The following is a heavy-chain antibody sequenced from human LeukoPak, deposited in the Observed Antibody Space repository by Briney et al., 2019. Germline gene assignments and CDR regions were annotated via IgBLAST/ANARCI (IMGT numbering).Heavy chain of an antibody. J-gene: IGHJ4*02. D-gene: IGHD4-17*01. Sequence: SETLSLTCTVSGGSISSYYWSWIRQPPGKGLEWIGYIYYSGSTNYNPSLKSRVTVSVDTSKNQFSLKLSSVTAADTAVYYCARVRGDYLYFDYWGQGTLVTVSS. CDR3: ARVRGDYLYFDY. CDR2: IYYSGST. CDR1: GGSISSYY. V-gene: IGHV4-59*01.